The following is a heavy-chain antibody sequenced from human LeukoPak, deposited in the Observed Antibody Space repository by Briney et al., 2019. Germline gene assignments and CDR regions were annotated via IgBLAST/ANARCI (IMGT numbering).Heavy chain of an antibody. CDR2: INSNSGTT. Sequence: ASVRVSCRTSGFTFTDYYMHRVRQAPGQGLEWMGWINSNSGTTNYARRFQGRVTMTRDTSISTAYMELSRLRSDDTAVYYCARAAKSGYSSSWYYYYYMDVWGKGTTVTVSS. J-gene: IGHJ6*03. CDR3: ARAAKSGYSSSWYYYYYMDV. CDR1: GFTFTDYY. D-gene: IGHD6-13*01. V-gene: IGHV1-2*02.